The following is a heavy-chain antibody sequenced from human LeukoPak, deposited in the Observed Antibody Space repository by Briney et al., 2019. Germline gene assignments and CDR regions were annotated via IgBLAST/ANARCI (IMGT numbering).Heavy chain of an antibody. CDR1: GFTVISNY. V-gene: IGHV3-66*01. CDR2: IYSDGST. D-gene: IGHD3-16*01. CDR3: ARDLTSYDYVWDY. Sequence: PGGSLRLSCAASGFTVISNYMSWVRQAPGKGLEWVSLIYSDGSTYYADSVKGRFTISRETSKNTLYLQMNNLRAEDTAVYYCARDLTSYDYVWDYWGQGTLVTVSS. J-gene: IGHJ4*02.